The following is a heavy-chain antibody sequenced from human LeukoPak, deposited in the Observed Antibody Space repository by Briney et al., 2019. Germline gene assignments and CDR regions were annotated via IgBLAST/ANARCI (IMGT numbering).Heavy chain of an antibody. CDR2: IIPIFGTA. CDR1: GYTFTSYG. J-gene: IGHJ4*02. CDR3: ARTGGGGGFDY. Sequence: SVKVSCKASGYTFTSYGISWVRQAPGQGLEWMGGIIPIFGTANYAQKFQGRVTITADESTSTAYMELSSLRSEDTAVYYCARTGGGGGFDYWGQGTLVTVSS. V-gene: IGHV1-69*13. D-gene: IGHD2-15*01.